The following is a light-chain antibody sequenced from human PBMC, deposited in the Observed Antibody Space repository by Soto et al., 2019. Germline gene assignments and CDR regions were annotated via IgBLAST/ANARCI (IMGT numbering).Light chain of an antibody. J-gene: IGKJ1*01. CDR3: EQFGSSSWT. V-gene: IGKV3-20*01. CDR2: GAS. Sequence: ESGLTQSPGTLSLSPGEKATLSCRASQSVSSSYLAWYQQKPGQAPRLLIYGASSSATSIPDRFSGSGSGTAFTLTVGRLEPEDFEVYYWEQFGSSSWTFGQGTKVEIK. CDR1: QSVSSSY.